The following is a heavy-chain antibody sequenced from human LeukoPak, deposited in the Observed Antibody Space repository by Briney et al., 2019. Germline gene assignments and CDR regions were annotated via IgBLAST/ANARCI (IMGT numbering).Heavy chain of an antibody. D-gene: IGHD6-13*01. J-gene: IGHJ6*04. CDR1: GFTFSSYA. CDR3: GRVRISAARGYMDV. Sequence: GGSLRLSCAGSGFTFSSYAIHWGRQAPGKGLEYVSTISSKGDNIFYANSVKGRFTISRDNSKNTVYLQMGSLRAEDMAVYYCGRVRISAARGYMDVWGKGTTVTVSS. V-gene: IGHV3-64*01. CDR2: ISSKGDNI.